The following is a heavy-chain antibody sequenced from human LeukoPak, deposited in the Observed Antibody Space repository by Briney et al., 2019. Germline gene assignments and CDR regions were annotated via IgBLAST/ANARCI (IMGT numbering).Heavy chain of an antibody. CDR3: AKDYTMVRGVHSFDY. J-gene: IGHJ4*02. CDR2: IRYDGSNK. V-gene: IGHV3-30*02. D-gene: IGHD3-10*01. Sequence: GGSLRLSCAASGFTFSSYGMHWVRQAPGKGLEWVAFIRYDGSNKYYADSVKGRFTISRDNSKSTLYLQMNSLRAEDTAVYYCAKDYTMVRGVHSFDYWGQGTLVTVSS. CDR1: GFTFSSYG.